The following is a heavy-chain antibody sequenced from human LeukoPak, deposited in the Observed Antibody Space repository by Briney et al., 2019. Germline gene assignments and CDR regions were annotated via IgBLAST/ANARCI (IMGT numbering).Heavy chain of an antibody. CDR3: TRDFVGGRAEGGSLNP. Sequence: GGSLRLSCAASGFTFSSYGMHWVRQAPGKGLEWVAFIRYDGSNKYYADSVKGRFTISRDNSKNTLYLQMNSLRADDTAVYYCTRDFVGGRAEGGSLNPWGQGTLVTVSS. J-gene: IGHJ5*02. CDR2: IRYDGSNK. V-gene: IGHV3-30*02. CDR1: GFTFSSYG. D-gene: IGHD3-16*01.